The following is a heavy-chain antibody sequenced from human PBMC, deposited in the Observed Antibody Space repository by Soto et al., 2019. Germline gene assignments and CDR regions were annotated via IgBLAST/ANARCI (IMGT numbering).Heavy chain of an antibody. CDR2: ISYDGSNK. CDR3: ARDRGSGSYYNPKLGYYYYGMDV. Sequence: HPGGSLRLSCAASGFTFSSYAMHWVRQAPGKGLEWVAVISYDGSNKYYADSVKGRFTISRDNSKNTLYLQMNSLRAEDTAVYYCARDRGSGSYYNPKLGYYYYGMDVWGQGTTVTVSS. CDR1: GFTFSSYA. J-gene: IGHJ6*02. V-gene: IGHV3-30-3*01. D-gene: IGHD3-10*01.